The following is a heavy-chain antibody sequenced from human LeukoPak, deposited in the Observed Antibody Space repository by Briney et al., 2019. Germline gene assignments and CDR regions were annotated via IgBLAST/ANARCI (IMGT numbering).Heavy chain of an antibody. CDR3: ARGTSSGTFDY. Sequence: GGSLRPSCAASGFTFSSYAMHWVRQAPGKGLEWVAVISYDGSNKYYADSVKGRFTISRDNSKNTLYLQMNSLRAEDTAVYYCARGTSSGTFDYWGQGTLVTVSS. CDR1: GFTFSSYA. CDR2: ISYDGSNK. D-gene: IGHD1-26*01. J-gene: IGHJ4*02. V-gene: IGHV3-30-3*01.